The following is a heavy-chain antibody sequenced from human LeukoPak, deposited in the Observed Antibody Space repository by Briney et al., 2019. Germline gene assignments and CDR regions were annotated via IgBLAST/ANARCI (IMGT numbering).Heavy chain of an antibody. V-gene: IGHV3-30*03. CDR3: ARVREIDDAFDI. Sequence: GGSLRLSCAASGFTFSSYSMHWVRQAPGKGLEWVAVISYDGSNKYYADSVKGRFTISRDNSKNTLYLQMNSLRAEDTAVYYCARVREIDDAFDIWGQGTMVTVSS. CDR2: ISYDGSNK. CDR1: GFTFSSYS. D-gene: IGHD1-26*01. J-gene: IGHJ3*02.